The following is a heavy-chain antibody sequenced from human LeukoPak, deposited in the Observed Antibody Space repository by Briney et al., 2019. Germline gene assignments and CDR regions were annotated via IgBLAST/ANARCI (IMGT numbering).Heavy chain of an antibody. J-gene: IGHJ4*02. CDR2: INPNSGGT. V-gene: IGHV1-2*02. CDR1: GYTFTGYY. Sequence: ASVKVSCKASGYTFTGYYMHWVRQAPGQGLEWMGWINPNSGGTNYAQKFQGRVTMTRDTSISTAYMELSRLRSDDTAVYYCARDYSGSHLLDYWGQGTLVTVSS. CDR3: ARDYSGSHLLDY. D-gene: IGHD1-26*01.